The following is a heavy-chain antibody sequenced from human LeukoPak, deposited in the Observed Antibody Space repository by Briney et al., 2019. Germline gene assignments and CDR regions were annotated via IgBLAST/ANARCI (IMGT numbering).Heavy chain of an antibody. CDR3: ARGWGQRITIFGVVTDAFDI. CDR2: INSDGNST. J-gene: IGHJ3*02. V-gene: IGHV3-74*01. CDR1: VFTLSSYW. D-gene: IGHD3-3*01. Sequence: GGSLRLSCAASVFTLSSYWVHWVRQAPGKGLVWVSRINSDGNSTSYADSVKGRFTISRDNAKNTLYLQMNSLRAEDTAVYYCARGWGQRITIFGVVTDAFDIWGQGTMVTVSS.